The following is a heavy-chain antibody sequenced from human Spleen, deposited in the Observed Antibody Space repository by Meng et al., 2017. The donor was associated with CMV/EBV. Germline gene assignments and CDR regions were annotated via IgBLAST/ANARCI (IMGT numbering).Heavy chain of an antibody. CDR3: TRELTVGAVDS. CDR1: GFTFRIYN. J-gene: IGHJ4*02. D-gene: IGHD1-26*01. V-gene: IGHV3-21*01. CDR2: IGTSSPYI. Sequence: SCAASGFTFRIYNMIWVRQAPGKGLEWVSSIGTSSPYIYYADSVKGRFTISRDNAKNSLYLQMNSLRAEDTALYYCTRELTVGAVDSWGQGTLVTVSS.